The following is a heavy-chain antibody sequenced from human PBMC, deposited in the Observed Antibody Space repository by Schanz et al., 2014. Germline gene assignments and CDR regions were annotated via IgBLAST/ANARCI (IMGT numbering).Heavy chain of an antibody. D-gene: IGHD6-6*01. CDR3: VPMSIAAH. CDR2: MSGSGSTA. J-gene: IGHJ4*02. V-gene: IGHV3-23*01. Sequence: DVQLLESGGGLVQPGESLRLSCAASGFTFTTYAMTWVRQAPGKGLEWVSGMSGSGSTADYADSVKGRFTISRDNSRKTLYLQMNGLRAEDTAVYYCVPMSIAAHWGQGTLVTVSS. CDR1: GFTFTTYA.